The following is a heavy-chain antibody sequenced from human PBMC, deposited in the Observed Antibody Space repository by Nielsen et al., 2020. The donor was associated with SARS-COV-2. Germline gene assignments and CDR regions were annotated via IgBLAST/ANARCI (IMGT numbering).Heavy chain of an antibody. CDR1: GFTVSSNY. D-gene: IGHD6-13*01. V-gene: IGHV3-53*04. J-gene: IGHJ6*02. Sequence: GGSLRFSCAASGFTVSSNYMSWVRQAPGKGLEWVSVIYSGGSTYYADSVKGRFTISRHNSKNTLYLQMNSLRAEDTAVYYCARGARGGSSWTYYYYYGMDVWGQGTTVTASS. CDR3: ARGARGGSSWTYYYYYGMDV. CDR2: IYSGGST.